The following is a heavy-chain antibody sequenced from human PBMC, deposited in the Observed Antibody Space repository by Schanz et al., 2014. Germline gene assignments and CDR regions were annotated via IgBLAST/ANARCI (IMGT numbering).Heavy chain of an antibody. CDR2: VSRDGSET. J-gene: IGHJ6*02. Sequence: EVQLVTSGGDLVQPGGSLRLSCAASGFTFNTSWFHWVRQPPGKGLLWVSRVSRDGSETTYVDSVRGRFTISRDTAKNTVFLQMNKLRAEDTAVYYCARGASRDYFAMDVWGQGTTVTVSS. CDR1: GFTFNTSW. V-gene: IGHV3-74*01. CDR3: ARGASRDYFAMDV.